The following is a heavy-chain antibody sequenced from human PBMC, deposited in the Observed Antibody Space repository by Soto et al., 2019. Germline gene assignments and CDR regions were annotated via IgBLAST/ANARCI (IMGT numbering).Heavy chain of an antibody. J-gene: IGHJ4*02. D-gene: IGHD4-17*01. V-gene: IGHV1-18*01. Sequence: QVQLVQSGAEVRKPGASVKVSCKASGYTFTSYGISWVRQAPGQGLEWMGWINAVKGTTNYAQNLQDRVTMTTDTSTSRAYMELRSLRSDDTAVYYCARGALRYFDYWGQGTLITVSS. CDR2: INAVKGTT. CDR1: GYTFTSYG. CDR3: ARGALRYFDY.